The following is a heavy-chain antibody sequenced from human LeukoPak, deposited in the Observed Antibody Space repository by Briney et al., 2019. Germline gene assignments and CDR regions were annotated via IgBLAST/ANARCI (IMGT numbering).Heavy chain of an antibody. J-gene: IGHJ1*01. D-gene: IGHD6-19*01. CDR3: ARGSYSSGWQKYFQH. V-gene: IGHV1-18*01. CDR2: ISAYSGST. Sequence: ASVKVSCKASGYTFTTYGISWVRQAPGQGLEWMGWISAYSGSTSYAQNLQGRVTMTTDTSTSTAYMELSRLRSDDTAVYYCARGSYSSGWQKYFQHWGQGTLVTVSS. CDR1: GYTFTTYG.